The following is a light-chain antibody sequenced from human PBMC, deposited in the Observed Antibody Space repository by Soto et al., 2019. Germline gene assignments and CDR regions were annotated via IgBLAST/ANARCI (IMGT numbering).Light chain of an antibody. Sequence: EILLTQSPSTLSLSPGERATLSCRASETIGSFLGWYQQKRGQAPRLLIYGASTRATGIAERFSGSGSGTDFTLSISRLEPEDFAVYYCHQYGSSPQTFGQGTKVDIK. V-gene: IGKV3-20*01. CDR1: ETIGSF. J-gene: IGKJ1*01. CDR3: HQYGSSPQT. CDR2: GAS.